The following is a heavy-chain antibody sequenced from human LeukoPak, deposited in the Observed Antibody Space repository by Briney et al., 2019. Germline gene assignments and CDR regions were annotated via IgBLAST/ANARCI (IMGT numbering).Heavy chain of an antibody. CDR3: AGEKVPFGLYYYYYGMDV. CDR1: GGSFSGYY. J-gene: IGHJ6*02. CDR2: INHSGST. Sequence: SETLSPTCAVYGGSFSGYYWSWIRQPPGKGLEWIGEINHSGSTNYNPSLKSRVTISVDTSKNQFSLELSSVTAADTAVYYCAGEKVPFGLYYYYYGMDVWGQGTTVTVSS. V-gene: IGHV4-34*01. D-gene: IGHD3-16*01.